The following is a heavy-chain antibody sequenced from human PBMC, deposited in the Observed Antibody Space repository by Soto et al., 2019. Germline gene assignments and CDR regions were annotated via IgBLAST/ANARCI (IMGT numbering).Heavy chain of an antibody. CDR1: GFIFSSFW. J-gene: IGHJ6*02. CDR2: INGDGASL. D-gene: IGHD3-10*01. CDR3: AREGSLGLAV. V-gene: IGHV3-74*03. Sequence: EVRLEEAGGGFVQPGGSLRVSCSGSGFIFSSFWMHWVRQGPGKGLEWVSRINGDGASLAYAASVKGRFSISRDNVKNTLHLQMNSLGADDTAVYFCAREGSLGLAVWGRGTTVTVSS.